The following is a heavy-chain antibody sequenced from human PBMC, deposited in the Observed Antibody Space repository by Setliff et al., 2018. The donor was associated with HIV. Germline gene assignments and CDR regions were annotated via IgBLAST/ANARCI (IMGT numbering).Heavy chain of an antibody. Sequence: PSETLSLTCSVSGDSISSGSYFWGWIRQTPGKGLEWIGNTYYTGFAYYNPSLKSRVTISLDTSKTHFFLNLTSLADADTAVYFCTREGRGDPAMATTRIDYWGQGKLVTVSS. CDR1: GDSISSGSYF. V-gene: IGHV4-39*02. D-gene: IGHD1-1*01. J-gene: IGHJ4*02. CDR3: TREGRGDPAMATTRIDY. CDR2: TYYTGFA.